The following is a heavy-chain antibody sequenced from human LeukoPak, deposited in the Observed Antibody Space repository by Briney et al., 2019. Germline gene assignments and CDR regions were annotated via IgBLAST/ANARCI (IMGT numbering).Heavy chain of an antibody. D-gene: IGHD4-23*01. Sequence: PSETLSLTCAVYGGSFSGYYWSWIRQPPGKGLEWIGEINHSGSTNYNPSLKSRVTISVDTSKNQFSLKLSSVTAADTAVYYCARYYGGNPLFAFDIWGQGTMVTVSS. J-gene: IGHJ3*02. CDR2: INHSGST. CDR1: GGSFSGYY. V-gene: IGHV4-34*01. CDR3: ARYYGGNPLFAFDI.